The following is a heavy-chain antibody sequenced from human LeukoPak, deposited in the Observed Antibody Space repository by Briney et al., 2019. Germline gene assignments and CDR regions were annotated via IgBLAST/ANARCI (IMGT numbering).Heavy chain of an antibody. V-gene: IGHV4-34*01. CDR3: ARGPKQWLVPYAGDAFDI. CDR2: INHSGST. D-gene: IGHD6-19*01. CDR1: GGSFSGYY. Sequence: SETLSLTCAVYGGSFSGYYWSWIRQPPGKGLEWIGEINHSGSTNYNPSLKSRVTTSVDTSKNQFSLKLSSVTAADTAVYYCARGPKQWLVPYAGDAFDIWGQGTMVTVSS. J-gene: IGHJ3*02.